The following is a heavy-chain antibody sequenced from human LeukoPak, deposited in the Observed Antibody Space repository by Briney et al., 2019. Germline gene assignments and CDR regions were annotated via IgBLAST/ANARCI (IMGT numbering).Heavy chain of an antibody. D-gene: IGHD3-10*01. CDR1: GGSSSGYY. J-gene: IGHJ4*02. CDR2: INHSGST. CDR3: ARLYGSGSYYRH. Sequence: SESLSLTCAVYGGSSSGYYWSWIREPPGKGLEWIGEINHSGSTNYNPSLKSRVTISGDTSNNQFSLKLRSVTAADTAMYYCARLYGSGSYYRHWGGGTLVTVSS. V-gene: IGHV4-34*01.